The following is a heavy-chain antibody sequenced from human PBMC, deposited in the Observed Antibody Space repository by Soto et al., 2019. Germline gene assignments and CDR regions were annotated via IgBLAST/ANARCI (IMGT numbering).Heavy chain of an antibody. CDR3: AREGDYYDSSGYKAVDKYEF. Sequence: GGSLRLSCAASGFTFSYYWMHWVRQAPGKGLVWVSRINNDGSSATYADSVKGRFTISRDNAKNTLYLQMNSLRAEDTAVYYCAREGDYYDSSGYKAVDKYEFWGQGTLVTVSS. J-gene: IGHJ4*02. CDR2: INNDGSSA. D-gene: IGHD3-22*01. V-gene: IGHV3-74*01. CDR1: GFTFSYYW.